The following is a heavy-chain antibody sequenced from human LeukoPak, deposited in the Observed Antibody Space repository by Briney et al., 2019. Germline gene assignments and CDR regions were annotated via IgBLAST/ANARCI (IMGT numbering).Heavy chain of an antibody. J-gene: IGHJ4*02. CDR3: ARYDFNKYFDY. V-gene: IGHV4-38-2*02. CDR1: GYSISSGYY. CDR2: IYHSGST. D-gene: IGHD3-3*01. Sequence: SETLSLTCTVSGYSISSGYYWGWIRQPPGKGLEWIGSIYHSGSTYYNPSLKSRVTMSVDTSKNQFSLKLTSVTAADTAVYYCARYDFNKYFDYWGQGTLVTVSS.